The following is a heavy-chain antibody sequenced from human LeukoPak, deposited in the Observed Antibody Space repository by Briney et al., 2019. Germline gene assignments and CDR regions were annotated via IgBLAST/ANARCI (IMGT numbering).Heavy chain of an antibody. CDR1: GFIFSSYS. D-gene: IGHD6-13*01. CDR2: ISSSSSYI. Sequence: PGGSLRLSCVASGFIFSSYSMNWVRQAPGKGLEWVSSISSSSSYIYYADSVKGRFTISRDNAKNSLYLQMNSLRAEDTAVYYCARTTESHSWRTRYFSYYMDVWGKGTTVTVSS. J-gene: IGHJ6*03. V-gene: IGHV3-21*04. CDR3: ARTTESHSWRTRYFSYYMDV.